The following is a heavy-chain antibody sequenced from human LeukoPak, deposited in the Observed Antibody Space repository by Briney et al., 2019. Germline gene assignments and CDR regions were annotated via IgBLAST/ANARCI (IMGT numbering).Heavy chain of an antibody. J-gene: IGHJ4*02. D-gene: IGHD3-10*01. CDR2: IIPILGIA. CDR1: GGTFSSYA. CDR3: ASRVYGSGSQRAFDY. V-gene: IGHV1-69*04. Sequence: VASVKVSCKASGGTFSSYAISWVRQAPGQGLEWMGRIIPILGIANYAQKFQGRVTITADKSTSTAYMELSSLRSEDTAVYYCASRVYGSGSQRAFDYWGQGTLVTVSS.